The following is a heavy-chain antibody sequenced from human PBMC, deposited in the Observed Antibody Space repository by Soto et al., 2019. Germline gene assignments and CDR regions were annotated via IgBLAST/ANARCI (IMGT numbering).Heavy chain of an antibody. CDR3: PHIFDFDWVWAFEY. V-gene: IGHV2-5*02. D-gene: IGHD3-9*01. CDR2: IYWDDDK. J-gene: IGHJ4*02. CDR1: GFSLDTSGVG. Sequence: QITLKESGPTLVKPTQTLTLTCTFSGFSLDTSGVGVGWIRQPPGKTLEWLALIYWDDDKRYSPSLNSRLTITKDTSKNQVVLRMTIVDPVDTATYYCPHIFDFDWVWAFEYWGQGALVTVSS.